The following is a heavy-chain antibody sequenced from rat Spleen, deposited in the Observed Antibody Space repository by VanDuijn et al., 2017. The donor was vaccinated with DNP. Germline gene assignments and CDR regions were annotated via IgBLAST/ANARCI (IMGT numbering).Heavy chain of an antibody. D-gene: IGHD1-7*01. CDR3: AREEAYYGSDYLDY. J-gene: IGHJ2*01. Sequence: EVQLQESGPGLVKPSQSLSLTCSVTGYSITTNFWGWIRKFPRNKMEWVGHISYSGSASYNPSLKSRISITRDTSKNQFFLHLNSVTTEDTATYYCAREEAYYGSDYLDYWGQGVMVTVSS. CDR2: ISYSGSA. CDR1: GYSITTNF. V-gene: IGHV3-1*01.